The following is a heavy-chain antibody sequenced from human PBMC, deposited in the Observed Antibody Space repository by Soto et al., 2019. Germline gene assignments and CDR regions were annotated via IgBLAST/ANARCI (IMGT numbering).Heavy chain of an antibody. CDR1: GGSFSGYY. Sequence: SETLSLTCAVYGGSFSGYYWSWIRQPPGKGLEWIGEINHSGSTNYNPSLKSRVTISVDTSKNQFSLKLSSVTAADTAVYYCARVFSDYGDYPHFDYWGQGTLVTVSS. CDR2: INHSGST. J-gene: IGHJ4*02. V-gene: IGHV4-34*09. CDR3: ARVFSDYGDYPHFDY. D-gene: IGHD4-17*01.